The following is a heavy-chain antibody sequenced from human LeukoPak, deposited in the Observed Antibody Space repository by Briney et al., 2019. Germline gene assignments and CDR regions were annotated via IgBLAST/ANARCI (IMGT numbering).Heavy chain of an antibody. J-gene: IGHJ4*02. CDR3: AKGAIAVAQGIVY. CDR1: GFTFSNYA. CDR2: ISGNGGST. Sequence: GGSLRLSCAASGFTFSNYAMSWVRQAPGKGLERVSAISGNGGSTYYADSVKGRFTISRDNSENTLSLQMNSLRAEDTAVYYCAKGAIAVAQGIVYWGQGTLVTVSS. V-gene: IGHV3-23*01. D-gene: IGHD6-19*01.